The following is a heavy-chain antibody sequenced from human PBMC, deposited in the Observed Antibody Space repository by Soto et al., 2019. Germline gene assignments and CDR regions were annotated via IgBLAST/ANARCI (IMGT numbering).Heavy chain of an antibody. D-gene: IGHD5-18*01. Sequence: EVQLVESGGGLVQPGGSLRLSCEASGFTFGNYWMDWVRQTPGKGLEWVANIKPDGGEQYYVDSVKGRFTISRDNAKDSLYLQMSSLRGDDTAVYYCASGHSNSCDYWGQGTLVTVSS. J-gene: IGHJ4*02. CDR1: GFTFGNYW. V-gene: IGHV3-7*05. CDR3: ASGHSNSCDY. CDR2: IKPDGGEQ.